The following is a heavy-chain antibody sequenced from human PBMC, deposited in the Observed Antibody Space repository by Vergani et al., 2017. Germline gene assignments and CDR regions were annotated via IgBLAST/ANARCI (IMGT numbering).Heavy chain of an antibody. J-gene: IGHJ5*02. CDR1: GGTFSSYT. CDR2: IIPILGIA. D-gene: IGHD6-13*01. Sequence: QVQLVQSGAEVKKPGSSVKVSCKASGGTFSSYTISWVRQAPGQGLEWMGRIIPILGIANYAQKFQGRVTITADKSTSTAYMELSSLRSEDTAVYYCARDGAAAEPSSGWFDPWGQGTLVTVSS. CDR3: ARDGAAAEPSSGWFDP. V-gene: IGHV1-69*08.